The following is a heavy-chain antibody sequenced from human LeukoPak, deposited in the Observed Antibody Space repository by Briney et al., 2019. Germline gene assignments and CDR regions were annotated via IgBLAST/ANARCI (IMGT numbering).Heavy chain of an antibody. D-gene: IGHD5-18*01. V-gene: IGHV3-23*01. CDR3: AKRMRDTDYYFDY. J-gene: IGHJ4*02. CDR2: SGSGGNT. CDR1: GFTFSDYA. Sequence: GGSLRLSCAASGFTFSDYAMSWVRQAPGKGLEWVSASGSGGNTYYADSVKGRFTISRDNSKNTLYLQMNSLRAEDTAVYYCAKRMRDTDYYFDYWGQGTLVTVSS.